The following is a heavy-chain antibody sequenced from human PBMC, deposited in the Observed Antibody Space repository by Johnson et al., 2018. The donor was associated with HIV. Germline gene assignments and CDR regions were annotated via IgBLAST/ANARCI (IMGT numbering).Heavy chain of an antibody. D-gene: IGHD3-3*01. CDR2: ISGSGGST. CDR3: ALVGRYRCLEWSISDAFDI. Sequence: VQLVESGGGLVQPGGSLRLSCAASGFTFSSYYMDWVRQAPGKGLEWVSVISGSGGSTYYADSVKGRFTISRDNSKNTLYLQMNSLGAEDTAVYYCALVGRYRCLEWSISDAFDIWGQGTMVTVSS. V-gene: IGHV3-23*04. J-gene: IGHJ3*02. CDR1: GFTFSSYY.